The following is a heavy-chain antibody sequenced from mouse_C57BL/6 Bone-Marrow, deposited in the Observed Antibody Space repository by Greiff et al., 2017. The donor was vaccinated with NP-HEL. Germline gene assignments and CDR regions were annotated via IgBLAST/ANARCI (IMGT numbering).Heavy chain of an antibody. D-gene: IGHD1-1*01. V-gene: IGHV3-6*01. CDR3: ARDYGSFAY. CDR1: GYSITSGYY. CDR2: ISYDGSN. Sequence: EVQLQQSGPGLVKPSQSLSLTCSVTGYSITSGYYWNWIRQFPGNKLEWMGYISYDGSNNYNPSLKNRISITRDTSKNQFFLKLNSVTTEDTATYYCARDYGSFAYWGQGTLVTVSA. J-gene: IGHJ3*01.